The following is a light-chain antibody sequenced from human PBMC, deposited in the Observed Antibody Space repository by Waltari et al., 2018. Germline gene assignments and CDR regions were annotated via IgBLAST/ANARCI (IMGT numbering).Light chain of an antibody. V-gene: IGLV3-19*01. CDR3: NSRDSSGNHLV. Sequence: SSELTQDPAVSVALGQTVRITCQGDCPRSYFARWYQETPEQAPVLVMYGKNNRPAGIPGRFSGTSSGNTASLTITGAQAEDEADYYCNSRDSSGNHLVFGGGTKLTVL. CDR1: CPRSYF. J-gene: IGLJ3*02. CDR2: GKN.